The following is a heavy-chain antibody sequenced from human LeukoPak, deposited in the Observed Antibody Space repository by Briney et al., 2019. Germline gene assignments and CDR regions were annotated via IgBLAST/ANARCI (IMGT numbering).Heavy chain of an antibody. D-gene: IGHD3-3*01. V-gene: IGHV1-2*02. CDR3: AKGMFGQEWLSEFDY. CDR1: GYTFTSYG. Sequence: ASVKVSCKASGYTFTSYGISWVRQAPGQGLEWMGWINPNSGGTNYAQKFQGRVTMSTDTSISTGFMELSRLRSDDTALYYCAKGMFGQEWLSEFDYWGQGTLVTVSS. CDR2: INPNSGGT. J-gene: IGHJ4*02.